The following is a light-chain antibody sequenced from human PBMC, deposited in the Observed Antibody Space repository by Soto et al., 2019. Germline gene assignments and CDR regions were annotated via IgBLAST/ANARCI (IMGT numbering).Light chain of an antibody. J-gene: IGKJ2*01. CDR3: QHYNNWPFT. Sequence: EIVMTQSPATLSVSPGERATLSCRARQSVRSNLAWYQQKPGQAPRLLIYDASTRATGIPARFSGSGSGTEFTLTISSLQSEDFAVYYCQHYNNWPFTFGQGTKVDIK. CDR2: DAS. CDR1: QSVRSN. V-gene: IGKV3D-15*01.